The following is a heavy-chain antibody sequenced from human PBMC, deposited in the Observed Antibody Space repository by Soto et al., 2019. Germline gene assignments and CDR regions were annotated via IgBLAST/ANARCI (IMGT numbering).Heavy chain of an antibody. CDR2: IYASGST. D-gene: IGHD1-26*01. Sequence: PSETLSLTCAVSGGSISGYYWSWVRQPAGKGLEWIGRIYASGSTNYNPSLKSRVTMSVDTSKNQFSLKLSSVTAADTAVYYCARDRAPGGIGAYFDYWGQGTLVTVSP. V-gene: IGHV4-4*07. CDR1: GGSISGYY. CDR3: ARDRAPGGIGAYFDY. J-gene: IGHJ4*02.